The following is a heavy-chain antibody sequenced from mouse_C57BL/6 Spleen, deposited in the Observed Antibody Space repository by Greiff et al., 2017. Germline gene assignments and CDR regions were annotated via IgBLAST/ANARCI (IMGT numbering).Heavy chain of an antibody. CDR2: IYPSDSET. Sequence: QVQLQQPGAELVRPGSSVKLSCKASGYTFTSYWMAWVKQRPGQGLEWIGNIYPSDSETHYNQKFKDKATLTVDKSYSTAYMQLSSLASEDSAVYDCARAGKSTVVSYFGCWGQGTTRTGSS. D-gene: IGHD1-1*01. CDR1: GYTFTSYW. CDR3: ARAGKSTVVSYFGC. J-gene: IGHJ2*01. V-gene: IGHV1-61*01.